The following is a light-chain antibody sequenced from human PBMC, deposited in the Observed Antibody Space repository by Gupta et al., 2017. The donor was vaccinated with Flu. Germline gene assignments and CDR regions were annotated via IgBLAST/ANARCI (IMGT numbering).Light chain of an antibody. CDR1: SGINVDTYR. Sequence: QAVLTQPSSLSASPGASASLTCTLRSGINVDTYRIYWYQQKPGSPPQYLLRYKSDSDKQQGSGVPSRFAGYKDASANAGILLISGLQSEEEAYYYCMIWHSSAGVFGGGTRLTVL. V-gene: IGLV5-45*02. J-gene: IGLJ3*02. CDR2: YKSDSDK. CDR3: MIWHSSAGV.